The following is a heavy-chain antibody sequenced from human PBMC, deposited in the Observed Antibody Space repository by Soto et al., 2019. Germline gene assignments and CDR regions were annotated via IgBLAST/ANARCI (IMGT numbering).Heavy chain of an antibody. V-gene: IGHV1-8*01. D-gene: IGHD6-19*01. CDR1: GYHFTSYD. CDR3: ARRALAGHWFDP. Sequence: QVQLVQSGAEVKKPGASVKVSCKASGYHFTSYDINWVRQAAGQGLEWLGWMSPHSGNTCSPQKFQGRVTMTRNSSISTAYMELSSLRSEDTAVYYCARRALAGHWFDPWGQGTLVTVSS. J-gene: IGHJ5*02. CDR2: MSPHSGNT.